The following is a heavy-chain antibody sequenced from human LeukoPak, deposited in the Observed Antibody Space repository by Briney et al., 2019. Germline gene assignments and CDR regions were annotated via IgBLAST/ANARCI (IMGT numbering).Heavy chain of an antibody. J-gene: IGHJ3*01. CDR2: IRTTSDGGTA. CDR1: GFTFGDFV. CDR3: TRGFAAT. V-gene: IGHV3-49*04. Sequence: GSLRLSCTGSGFTFGDFVLSWVRQAPGQGLEWVGFIRTTSDGGTAEHAASVKGRISISRDDAESIAYLQMNSLKTEDTAVYYCTRGFAATWGPGTMVTVSS. D-gene: IGHD6-25*01.